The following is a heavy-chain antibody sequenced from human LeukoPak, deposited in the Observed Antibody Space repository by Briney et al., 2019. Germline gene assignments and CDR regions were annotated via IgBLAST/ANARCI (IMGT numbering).Heavy chain of an antibody. J-gene: IGHJ4*02. CDR2: IYYSGST. CDR1: GGSISSSSYY. D-gene: IGHD1-1*01. CDR3: ARDQALERPGIDY. V-gene: IGHV4-39*07. Sequence: PSETLSLTCTVPGGSISSSSYYWGWIRQPPGKGLEWIGSIYYSGSTYYNPSLKSRVTISVDTSKNQFSLKLSSVTAADTAVYYCARDQALERPGIDYWGQGTLVTVSS.